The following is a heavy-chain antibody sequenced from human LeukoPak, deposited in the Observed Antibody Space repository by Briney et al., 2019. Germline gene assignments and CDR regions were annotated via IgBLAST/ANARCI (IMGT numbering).Heavy chain of an antibody. CDR3: ARDPTPFWSPYYCFDY. CDR1: GGTFSSYA. J-gene: IGHJ4*02. V-gene: IGHV1-69*13. D-gene: IGHD3-3*01. CDR2: IIPIFGTA. Sequence: SVKVSCKASGGTFSSYAISWVRQAPGQGLEWMGGIIPIFGTANYAQKFQSRVTITADESTSTAYMELSSLRSEDTAVYYCARDPTPFWSPYYCFDYWGQGTLVTVSS.